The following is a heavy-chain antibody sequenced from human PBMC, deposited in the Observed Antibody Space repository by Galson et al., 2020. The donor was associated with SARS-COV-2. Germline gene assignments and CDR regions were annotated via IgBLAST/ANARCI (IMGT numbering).Heavy chain of an antibody. CDR2: IYYSGST. J-gene: IGHJ6*02. D-gene: IGHD1-20*01. Sequence: SETLSLTCTVSGGSISSGGYYWSWIRQHPGKGLEWIGYIYYSGSTYYNPSLKSRVTISVDTSKNQFSLKLSSVTAADTAVYYCARERYNWNDVLDQYGMDVWGQGTTVTVSS. CDR1: GGSISSGGYY. CDR3: ARERYNWNDVLDQYGMDV. V-gene: IGHV4-31*03.